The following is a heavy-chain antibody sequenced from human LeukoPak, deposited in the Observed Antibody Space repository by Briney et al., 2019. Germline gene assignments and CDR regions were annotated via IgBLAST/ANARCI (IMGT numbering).Heavy chain of an antibody. Sequence: ASVKVSCKASGGTFNSYAISWVRQAPGQGLEWMGGIIPIFGTANYAQKFQGRVTITADESTSTAYMELSSLRSEDTAVYYCAREGTPPYDILTGYYRYYGMDVWGQGTTVTVSS. D-gene: IGHD3-9*01. CDR2: IIPIFGTA. CDR3: AREGTPPYDILTGYYRYYGMDV. V-gene: IGHV1-69*13. J-gene: IGHJ6*02. CDR1: GGTFNSYA.